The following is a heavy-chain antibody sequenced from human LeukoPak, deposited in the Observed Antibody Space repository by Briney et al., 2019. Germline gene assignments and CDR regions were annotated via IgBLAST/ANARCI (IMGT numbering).Heavy chain of an antibody. V-gene: IGHV1-18*01. J-gene: IGHJ3*02. CDR3: ARPALGLLGSDAFDI. D-gene: IGHD6-25*01. Sequence: ASVKVSCKASGYTFTSYGISWVRQAPGQGLEWMGWISAYNGNTNYAQKLQGRVTMTTDTSTSTAYMELRSLRSDDTAVYYCARPALGLLGSDAFDIWGQGTMVTVSS. CDR2: ISAYNGNT. CDR1: GYTFTSYG.